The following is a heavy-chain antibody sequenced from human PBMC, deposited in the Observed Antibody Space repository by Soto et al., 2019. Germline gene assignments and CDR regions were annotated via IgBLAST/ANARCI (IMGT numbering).Heavy chain of an antibody. CDR1: GGSISSYY. D-gene: IGHD5-18*01. Sequence: SETLSLTCTVSGGSISSYYWSWIRQPTGKGLEWIGYIYYSGSTNYNPSLKSLVPISVYTYKNQFSLKLSSVTAADTAFYYCARAGRYSYGSHFDYWGQGTLVTVSS. J-gene: IGHJ4*02. CDR3: ARAGRYSYGSHFDY. CDR2: IYYSGST. V-gene: IGHV4-59*01.